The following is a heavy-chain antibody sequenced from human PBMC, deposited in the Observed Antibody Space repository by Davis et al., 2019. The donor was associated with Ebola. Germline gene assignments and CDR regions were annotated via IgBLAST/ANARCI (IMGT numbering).Heavy chain of an antibody. Sequence: PGGSLRLSCAASGFTFSSYAMHWVRQAPGKGLEWVAVISYDGSNKYYADSVKGRFTISRDNSKNTLYLQMNSLRAEDTAVYYCAREGYGDLFDYWGQGTLVTVSS. CDR3: AREGYGDLFDY. CDR1: GFTFSSYA. CDR2: ISYDGSNK. J-gene: IGHJ4*02. V-gene: IGHV3-30*04. D-gene: IGHD4-17*01.